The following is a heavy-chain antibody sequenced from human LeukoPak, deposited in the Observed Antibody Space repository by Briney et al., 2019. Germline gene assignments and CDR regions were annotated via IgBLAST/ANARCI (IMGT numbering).Heavy chain of an antibody. Sequence: SVKVSCKASGGTFSSYAISWVRQAPGQGLEWMGGIIPIFGTANYAQKFQGRVTITADKSTSTAYMELSSLRSEDTAVYYCARHRELPVDAFDIWGQGTMLTVSS. D-gene: IGHD1-7*01. CDR1: GGTFSSYA. V-gene: IGHV1-69*06. J-gene: IGHJ3*02. CDR3: ARHRELPVDAFDI. CDR2: IIPIFGTA.